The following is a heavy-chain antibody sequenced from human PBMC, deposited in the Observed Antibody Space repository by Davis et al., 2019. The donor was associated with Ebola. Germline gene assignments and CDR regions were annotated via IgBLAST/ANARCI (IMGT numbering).Heavy chain of an antibody. J-gene: IGHJ4*02. CDR3: ARVNNFHNSPIHFDS. V-gene: IGHV3-11*01. CDR1: GFSIRDYY. CDR2: ISSSGSTI. Sequence: PGGSLRLSCAASGFSIRDYYMTWIRLVPGRGLEWLSHISSSGSTIYYAASVKGRFTISRDNAKRTLYLQMDSLRADDTAVYFCARVNNFHNSPIHFDSWGQGTQVTVSS. D-gene: IGHD2/OR15-2a*01.